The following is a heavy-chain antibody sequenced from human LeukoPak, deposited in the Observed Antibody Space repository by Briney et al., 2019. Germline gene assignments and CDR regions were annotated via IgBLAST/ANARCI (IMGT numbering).Heavy chain of an antibody. CDR1: GYIFTSYD. D-gene: IGHD3-16*02. J-gene: IGHJ4*02. V-gene: IGHV1-8*01. Sequence: GASVKVSCKASGYIFTSYDINWVRQATGQGLEWMGWMNPNSGNTGYAQKFQGRVTMTRNTSISTAYMELSSLRSEGTAVYYCARARTFGGVIVFFYWGQGTLVTVSS. CDR3: ARARTFGGVIVFFY. CDR2: MNPNSGNT.